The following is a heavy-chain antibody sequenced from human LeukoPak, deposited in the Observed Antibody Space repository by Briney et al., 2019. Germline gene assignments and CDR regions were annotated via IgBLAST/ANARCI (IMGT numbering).Heavy chain of an antibody. CDR1: GGTFSSYA. V-gene: IGHV1-69*05. D-gene: IGHD3-9*01. CDR3: ASSWGPNDDILTGYYPDLDY. Sequence: ASVKVSCKASGGTFSSYAISWVRQAPGQGLEWMGRIIPIFGTANYAQKFQGRVTITTDESTSTAYMELSSLRSEDTAVYYCASSWGPNDDILTGYYPDLDYWGQGTLVTVSS. J-gene: IGHJ4*02. CDR2: IIPIFGTA.